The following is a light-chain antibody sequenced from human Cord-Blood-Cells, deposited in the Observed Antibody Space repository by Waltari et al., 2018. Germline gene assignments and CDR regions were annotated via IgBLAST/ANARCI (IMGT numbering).Light chain of an antibody. V-gene: IGKV4-1*01. J-gene: IGKJ2*03. CDR1: QSVLYSSNNKNY. Sequence: SQSVLYSSNNKNYLAWYQQKPGQPPKLLIYWASTRESGVPDRFSGSGSGTDFTLTISSLQAEDVAVYYCQQYYSTPHSFGQGTKLEIK. CDR3: QQYYSTPHS. CDR2: WAS.